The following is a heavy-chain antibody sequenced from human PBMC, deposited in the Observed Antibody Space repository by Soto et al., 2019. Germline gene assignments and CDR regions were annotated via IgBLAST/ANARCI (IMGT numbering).Heavy chain of an antibody. CDR3: ARDGGWHSGGIDY. Sequence: QVQLVQSGAEVKKPGSSVKVSCKASGGTFSSYSINWVRQAPGQGLEWKGEIIPIFGTANYAQKVQGRVTITADESTSTAYMELSSLRSEDTAVYYCARDGGWHSGGIDYWGQGTLVTVSS. J-gene: IGHJ4*02. D-gene: IGHD2-15*01. CDR1: GGTFSSYS. V-gene: IGHV1-69*01. CDR2: IIPIFGTA.